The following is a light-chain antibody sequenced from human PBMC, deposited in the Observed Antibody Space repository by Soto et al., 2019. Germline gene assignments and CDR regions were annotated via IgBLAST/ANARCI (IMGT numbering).Light chain of an antibody. CDR3: QQYGSSPGT. CDR2: GAS. J-gene: IGKJ1*01. V-gene: IGKV3-20*01. Sequence: EIVLTQSPATLSSSPGERATLSCRASQTVSNKLAWYQHKPGQGPRLLIYGASSRATGIPDRFSGSGSGTDFTLTISRLEPEDFAVYYCQQYGSSPGTFGQGTKVDIK. CDR1: QTVSNK.